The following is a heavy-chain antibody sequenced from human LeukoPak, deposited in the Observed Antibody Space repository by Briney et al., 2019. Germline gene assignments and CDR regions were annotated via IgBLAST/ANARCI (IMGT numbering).Heavy chain of an antibody. CDR2: MHPNSGNT. J-gene: IGHJ4*02. Sequence: AAGKVSCKACGYTCTRYGRKWVRQGRGQGLEGMGWMHPNSGNTGYAQKFQARLTMTRNTSISTAYMELSSLRSEDTAVYYCARGRKWLARSFDYWGQGTLVTVSS. V-gene: IGHV1-8*01. CDR3: ARGRKWLARSFDY. D-gene: IGHD6-19*01. CDR1: GYTCTRYG.